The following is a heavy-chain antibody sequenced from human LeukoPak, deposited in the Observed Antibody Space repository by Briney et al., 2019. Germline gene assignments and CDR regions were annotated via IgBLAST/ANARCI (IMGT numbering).Heavy chain of an antibody. D-gene: IGHD2-15*01. V-gene: IGHV3-74*01. CDR2: INSDGSST. J-gene: IGHJ4*02. CDR1: GFTFINYW. Sequence: PGGSLRLSCAASGFTFINYWMVWVRQAPGKGLLWVSRINSDGSSTTYADSVKGRFTISRDNAKNTVYLQMNSLRAEDTAVYYRARVQGCSGGTCYFHYWGQGTLVTVSS. CDR3: ARVQGCSGGTCYFHY.